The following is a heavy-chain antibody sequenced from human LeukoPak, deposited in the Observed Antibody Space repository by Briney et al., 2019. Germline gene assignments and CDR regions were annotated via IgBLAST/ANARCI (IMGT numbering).Heavy chain of an antibody. J-gene: IGHJ4*02. V-gene: IGHV4-39*07. CDR3: AREGDSSSSH. CDR2: IYYSGST. CDR1: GGSISNSSYY. Sequence: SETLSLTCTVAGGSISNSSYYGGWIRQPPGKGLEWIGSIYYSGSTYYNPSLKSRVTISVDTSKNQFSLKLSSVTAADTAVYYCAREGDSSSSHWGQGTLVTVSS. D-gene: IGHD6-13*01.